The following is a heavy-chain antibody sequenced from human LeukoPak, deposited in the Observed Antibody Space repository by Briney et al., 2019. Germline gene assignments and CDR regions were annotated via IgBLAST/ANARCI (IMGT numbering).Heavy chain of an antibody. CDR3: ARAAGLLWFGGRYYMDV. J-gene: IGHJ6*03. CDR2: FYYSGST. D-gene: IGHD3-10*01. V-gene: IGHV4-59*01. Sequence: SETLSLTCTVSGGSISSYYGSWIRQPPGKGLEWIGYFYYSGSTNYNPSLKSRVTISVDTSKNQFSLKLSSVTAADTAVYYCARAAGLLWFGGRYYMDVWGKGTTVTVSS. CDR1: GGSISSYY.